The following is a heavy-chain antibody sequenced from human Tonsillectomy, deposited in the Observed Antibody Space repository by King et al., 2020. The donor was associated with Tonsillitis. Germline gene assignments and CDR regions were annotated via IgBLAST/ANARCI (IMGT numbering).Heavy chain of an antibody. CDR2: IYFSGST. CDR1: GGSISSGNHY. V-gene: IGHV4-31*03. CDR3: ARGTIFGVVYDAFDI. J-gene: IGHJ3*02. Sequence: QLQESGPGLVKPSQTLSLTCTVSGGSISSGNHYWNWIRQHPGKGLEWIGYIYFSGSTYYNPTLKRRVTISVDTSKNQFSLKLRSVTAADTAVYYCARGTIFGVVYDAFDIWGQGTMVTVSS. D-gene: IGHD3-3*01.